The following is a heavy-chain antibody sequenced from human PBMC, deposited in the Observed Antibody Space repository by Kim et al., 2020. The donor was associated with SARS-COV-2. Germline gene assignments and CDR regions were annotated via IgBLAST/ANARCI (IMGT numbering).Heavy chain of an antibody. CDR1: GFTFSSYD. V-gene: IGHV3-13*04. CDR2: IGTAGDT. J-gene: IGHJ6*02. Sequence: GGSLRLSCAASGFTFSSYDMHWVRQATGKGLEWVSAIGTAGDTYYPGSVKGRFTISRENAKNSLYLQMNSLRAGDTAVYYCARLFGENGMDVWGQGTTVTVSS. D-gene: IGHD3-10*02. CDR3: ARLFGENGMDV.